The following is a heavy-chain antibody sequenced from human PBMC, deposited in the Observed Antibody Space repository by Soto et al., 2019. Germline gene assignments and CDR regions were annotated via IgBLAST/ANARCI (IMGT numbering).Heavy chain of an antibody. CDR1: GYSFTSYW. V-gene: IGHV5-51*01. Sequence: GESLKISCKGSGYSFTSYWIGWVRQMPGKGLEWMGIIYPGDSDTRYSPSFQGQVIISADKSISTAYLQWSSLKASDTAVYYCARDLRGYSRYDYLDYWGQGIPVTVSS. D-gene: IGHD5-12*01. J-gene: IGHJ4*02. CDR2: IYPGDSDT. CDR3: ARDLRGYSRYDYLDY.